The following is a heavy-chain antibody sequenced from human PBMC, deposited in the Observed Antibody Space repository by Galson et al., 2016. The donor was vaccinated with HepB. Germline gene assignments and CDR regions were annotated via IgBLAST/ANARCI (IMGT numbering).Heavy chain of an antibody. V-gene: IGHV4-34*12. CDR2: VIHNGRT. CDR3: ARVPGNYRGPDSQYYYATDV. D-gene: IGHD3-16*02. J-gene: IGHJ6*02. CDR1: GGSFTGYQ. Sequence: SETLSLTCAVSGGSFTGYQWSWIRQSPGKGLEWIGEVIHNGRTNYSPALKSRVTISIDTSEKQSSLTLRSLTAADTAVYYCARVPGNYRGPDSQYYYATDVWGQGTTVTVSS.